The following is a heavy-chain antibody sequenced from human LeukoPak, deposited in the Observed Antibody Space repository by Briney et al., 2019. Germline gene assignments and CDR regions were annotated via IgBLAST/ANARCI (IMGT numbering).Heavy chain of an antibody. J-gene: IGHJ4*02. D-gene: IGHD2-15*01. Sequence: GGSLRLSCAASGFTFFSYTMNWVRQAPGRGLEWVASVKQDGSQKYYVDSVKGRFTISRDNAKNSLYLQMNSLRAEDTAVYYCARDRGYCSGGTCFVSYFDFWGQGTLVTVSS. CDR3: ARDRGYCSGGTCFVSYFDF. CDR2: VKQDGSQK. CDR1: GFTFFSYT. V-gene: IGHV3-7*01.